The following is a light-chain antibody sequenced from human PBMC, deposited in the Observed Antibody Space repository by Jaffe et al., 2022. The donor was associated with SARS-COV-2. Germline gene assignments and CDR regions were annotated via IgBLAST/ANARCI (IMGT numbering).Light chain of an antibody. CDR3: QAWDSNIVV. J-gene: IGLJ3*02. Sequence: SYELTQAPSVSVSPGQTASIPCSGEKLENKYVNWYQQKPGQSPVLVMYLHSKRPSGTPERFSGSTSGNTASLIIGGTQAIDEAHYYCQAWDSNIVVFGGGTKLTVL. CDR2: LHS. V-gene: IGLV3-1*01. CDR1: KLENKY.